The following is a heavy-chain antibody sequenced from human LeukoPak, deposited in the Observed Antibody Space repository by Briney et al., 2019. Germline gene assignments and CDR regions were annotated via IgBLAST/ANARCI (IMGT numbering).Heavy chain of an antibody. D-gene: IGHD1-26*01. CDR2: VNRNSDTI. CDR1: GFTFNDYA. V-gene: IGHV3-9*01. Sequence: GRSLTLSCAASGFTFNDYAMHWVRQVPGKGLEWVGGVNRNSDTIAYGDSVKGRFTISRDNARNSLYLQMNSVRTEDTALYYCAKDLAVGTTPRVYAFDVWGQGTTVTVS. CDR3: AKDLAVGTTPRVYAFDV. J-gene: IGHJ3*01.